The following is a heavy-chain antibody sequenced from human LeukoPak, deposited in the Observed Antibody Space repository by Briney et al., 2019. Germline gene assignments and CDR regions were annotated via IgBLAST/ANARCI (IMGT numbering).Heavy chain of an antibody. CDR1: GFSFSNYA. D-gene: IGHD1-1*01. CDR3: SKWNGYGDY. CDR2: ISGGGANT. V-gene: IGHV3-23*01. J-gene: IGHJ4*02. Sequence: GGSLRLSCAASGFSFSNYAMSWVRQAPAKGLEWVAGISGGGANTHYADSVKGRFTISRDNSKNTLFLQMNSLRDEDTAIYYCSKWNGYGDYWGQGTLVTVSS.